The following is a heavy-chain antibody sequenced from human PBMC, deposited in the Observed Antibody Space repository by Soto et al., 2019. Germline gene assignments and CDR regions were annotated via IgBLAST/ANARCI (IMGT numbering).Heavy chain of an antibody. CDR1: GASISGFY. J-gene: IGHJ3*01. CDR3: ARTVWHLHAFAF. D-gene: IGHD2-21*01. V-gene: IGHV4-4*07. CDR2: IYATGTT. Sequence: SETLSLTCTVSGASISGFYWSWIRKSAGKGLERIGRIYATGTTDYNPSLTSRVMMSVDTTKKQFSLKLRSVTAADTAVYYCARTVWHLHAFAFWRQGTVVTV.